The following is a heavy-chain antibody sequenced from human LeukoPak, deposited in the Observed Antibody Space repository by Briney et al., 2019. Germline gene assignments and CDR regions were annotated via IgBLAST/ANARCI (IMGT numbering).Heavy chain of an antibody. Sequence: GASVKVSCKASGYTFTSYDINWVRQATGQGLEWIGWMNPNSGNTGYAQKFQGRVTMTRNTSISTAYMELSSLRSEDTAVYYCVLDCSGGSCYGDYWGQGTLVTVSS. CDR1: GYTFTSYD. V-gene: IGHV1-8*01. CDR2: MNPNSGNT. J-gene: IGHJ4*02. CDR3: VLDCSGGSCYGDY. D-gene: IGHD2-15*01.